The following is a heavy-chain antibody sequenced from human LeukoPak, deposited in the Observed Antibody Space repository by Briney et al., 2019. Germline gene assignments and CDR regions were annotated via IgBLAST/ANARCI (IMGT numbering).Heavy chain of an antibody. J-gene: IGHJ4*02. CDR3: ASSPGDYGDLPLRPPVPFFDY. CDR1: GFTFSSYA. D-gene: IGHD4-17*01. V-gene: IGHV3-30-3*01. Sequence: GGSLRLSCAASGFTFSSYAMHWVRQAPGKGLEWVAVISYDGSNKYYADSVKGRFTISRDNAKNSLYLQMDSLRAEDTAVFYCASSPGDYGDLPLRPPVPFFDYWGQGTLVTVSS. CDR2: ISYDGSNK.